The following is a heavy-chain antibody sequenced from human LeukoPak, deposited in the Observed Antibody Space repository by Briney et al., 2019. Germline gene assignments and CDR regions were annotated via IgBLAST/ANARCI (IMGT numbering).Heavy chain of an antibody. Sequence: ASVKVSCKASGYTFSSYHIHWVRQAPGQGLEWMGKINPSFNPGPEITTYAQKFQGRVTLTRDTSTSTVYMELSSLRSEDTAVYYCTRGDGLRSGTYYSLDYWGQGTLVTVSS. CDR1: GYTFSSYH. CDR3: TRGDGLRSGTYYSLDY. D-gene: IGHD1-26*01. V-gene: IGHV1-46*01. CDR2: INPSFNPGPEIT. J-gene: IGHJ4*02.